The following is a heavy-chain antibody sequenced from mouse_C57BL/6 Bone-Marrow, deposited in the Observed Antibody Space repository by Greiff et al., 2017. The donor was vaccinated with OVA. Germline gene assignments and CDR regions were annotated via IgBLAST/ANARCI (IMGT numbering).Heavy chain of an antibody. D-gene: IGHD2-4*01. Sequence: VQLKESGPGLVKPSQSLSLTCSVTGYSITSGYYWNWIRQFPGNKLEWMGYISYDGSNNYNPSLKNPISITRDTSKNQFFLKLNSVTTEDTATYYCARGYYDYAGDYWGQGTSVTVSS. V-gene: IGHV3-6*01. CDR2: ISYDGSN. CDR1: GYSITSGYY. J-gene: IGHJ4*01. CDR3: ARGYYDYAGDY.